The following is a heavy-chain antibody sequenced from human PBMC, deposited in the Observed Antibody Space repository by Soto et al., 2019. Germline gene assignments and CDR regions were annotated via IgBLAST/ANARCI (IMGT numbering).Heavy chain of an antibody. CDR3: VKGYYASGSYKYGMDV. CDR1: GFTFISYT. CDR2: ISSGGGGT. Sequence: GGSLRLSCAASGFTFISYTMNWVRQAPGEGLEWVSAISSGGGGTYYADSVKGRFAISRDNSKNTLYLQMNSLRADDTAVYYCVKGYYASGSYKYGMDVWGQGTTVTVSS. D-gene: IGHD3-10*01. V-gene: IGHV3-23*01. J-gene: IGHJ6*02.